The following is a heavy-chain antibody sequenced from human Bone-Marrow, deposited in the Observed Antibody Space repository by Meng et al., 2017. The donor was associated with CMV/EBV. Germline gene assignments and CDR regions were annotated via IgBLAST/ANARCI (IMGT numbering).Heavy chain of an antibody. Sequence: SVKVSCKASGGTFSSYAISWVRQAPGQGLQWMGGIIPIFGTANYAQKFQGRVTITTDESTSTAYMELSSLRSEDTAVYYCARGPVRIFPEPNNNYYGMDVWGQGTTVTVSS. J-gene: IGHJ6*02. CDR1: GGTFSSYA. CDR3: ARGPVRIFPEPNNNYYGMDV. V-gene: IGHV1-69*05. D-gene: IGHD3-3*01. CDR2: IIPIFGTA.